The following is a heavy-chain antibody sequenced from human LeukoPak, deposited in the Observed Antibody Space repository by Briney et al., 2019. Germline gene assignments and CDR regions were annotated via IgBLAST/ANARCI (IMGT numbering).Heavy chain of an antibody. V-gene: IGHV4-4*07. CDR3: ARDRPRLRIGSGRNNWFDP. J-gene: IGHJ5*02. D-gene: IGHD3-10*01. CDR1: GDSISSYY. CDR2: IYTSGGT. Sequence: PSETLSLTCTVSGDSISSYYWSWIRQPAGKGLEWIGRIYTSGGTNYNPSLKSRVTMSVDTSKNQFSLKLSSVTAADTAVYYCARDRPRLRIGSGRNNWFDPWGQGTLVTVSS.